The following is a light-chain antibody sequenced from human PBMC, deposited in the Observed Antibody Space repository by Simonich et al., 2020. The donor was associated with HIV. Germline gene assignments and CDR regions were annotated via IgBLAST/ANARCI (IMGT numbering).Light chain of an antibody. Sequence: DIQMTQSPSSLSASVGDRVTITCQASQDISNYLNWYQQKPGKAPKLLIYKASSLESGVPTRFNGSGTWTEFTLTISSLQPDDFGTYYCQQYNSYSLTFGGGTKVEIK. CDR2: KAS. CDR1: QDISNY. CDR3: QQYNSYSLT. J-gene: IGKJ4*01. V-gene: IGKV1-5*03.